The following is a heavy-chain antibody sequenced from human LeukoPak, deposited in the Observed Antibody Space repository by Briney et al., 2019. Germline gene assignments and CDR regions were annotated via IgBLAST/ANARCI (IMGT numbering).Heavy chain of an antibody. CDR1: NGSLSGYS. CDR3: ARSRYGSSPDY. CDR2: INYSGGT. V-gene: IGHV4-34*01. Sequence: SETLSLTCAVYNGSLSGYSWSWSRQPPGKGLEWIGGINYSGGTNDNPSLKSRVTISLDTSKNQFSLKVNSVTAADTAAYYCARSRYGSSPDYWGQGNLVVVPP. J-gene: IGHJ4*02. D-gene: IGHD6-6*01.